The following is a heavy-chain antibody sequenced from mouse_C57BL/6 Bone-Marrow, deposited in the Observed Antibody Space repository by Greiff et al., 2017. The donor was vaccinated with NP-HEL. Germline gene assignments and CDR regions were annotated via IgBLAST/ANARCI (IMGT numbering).Heavy chain of an antibody. V-gene: IGHV1-69*01. Sequence: VQLQQPGAELVMPGASVKLSCKASGYTFTSYWMHWVKQRPGQGLEWIGEIDPSDSYTNYHQKFKGKSTLTVDKSSSKAYMQRSSLTSEDSAVYYWARARGYCPGFAYWGQGTLVTVSA. J-gene: IGHJ3*01. CDR1: GYTFTSYW. CDR3: ARARGYCPGFAY. CDR2: IDPSDSYT.